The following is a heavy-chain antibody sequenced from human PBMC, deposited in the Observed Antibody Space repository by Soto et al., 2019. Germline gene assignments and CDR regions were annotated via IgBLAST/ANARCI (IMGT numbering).Heavy chain of an antibody. J-gene: IGHJ5*02. V-gene: IGHV1-46*01. CDR2: INPNDGSP. Sequence: QAQLVQSGAAVKKPGASVKVSCKASGYTFINYYIHWIRQAPGQGLVRVGIINPNDGSPIYPKKFQGRVTVTRDTSTSTVYMQLSSLRCEDTAIYYCARGAAVAGGSYWFHPWGQGTLVTVAS. CDR3: ARGAAVAGGSYWFHP. CDR1: GYTFINYY. D-gene: IGHD6-19*01.